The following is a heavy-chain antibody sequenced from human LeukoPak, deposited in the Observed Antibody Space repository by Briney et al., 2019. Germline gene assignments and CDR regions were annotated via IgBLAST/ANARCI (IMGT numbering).Heavy chain of an antibody. V-gene: IGHV1-69*13. CDR3: ARALMAYYDILTGYYNISPFDY. D-gene: IGHD3-9*01. Sequence: SVKVSCKASGGTFSSYAISWVRQAPGQGLEWMGGIIPIFGTANYAQKFQGRVTITADESTSTAYMELSSLRSEDTAVYYCARALMAYYDILTGYYNISPFDYWGQGTLVTVSS. J-gene: IGHJ4*02. CDR1: GGTFSSYA. CDR2: IIPIFGTA.